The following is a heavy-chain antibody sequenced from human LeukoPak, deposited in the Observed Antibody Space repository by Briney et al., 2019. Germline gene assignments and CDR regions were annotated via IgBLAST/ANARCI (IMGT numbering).Heavy chain of an antibody. CDR3: ARGGRVPLADVDTAMVPVYYYYYYYMDV. V-gene: IGHV4-39*07. J-gene: IGHJ6*03. CDR1: GASVSGSPYY. Sequence: SETLSLTCTVSGASVSGSPYYWGWIRQPPGKGLEWIGSIYSSGSTYYNASLQSRVTISIETSKNQFSLKLSSVTAADAAVYYCARGGRVPLADVDTAMVPVYYYYYYYMDVWGKGTTVTVSS. CDR2: IYSSGST. D-gene: IGHD5-18*01.